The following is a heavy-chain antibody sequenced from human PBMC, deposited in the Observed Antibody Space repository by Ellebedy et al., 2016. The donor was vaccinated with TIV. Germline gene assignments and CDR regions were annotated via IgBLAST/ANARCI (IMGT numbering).Heavy chain of an antibody. J-gene: IGHJ6*03. CDR2: VDHRGSI. Sequence: SETLSLXCAVYGGSFSGFYWSWIRQSPGKGLGWIGEVDHRGSINFNPSLKSRVTISLDTSKNQFSLKLSSVTAADTAVYYCARHNYNSYYMDVWGKGTTVTVSS. V-gene: IGHV4-34*01. CDR3: ARHNYNSYYMDV. CDR1: GGSFSGFY.